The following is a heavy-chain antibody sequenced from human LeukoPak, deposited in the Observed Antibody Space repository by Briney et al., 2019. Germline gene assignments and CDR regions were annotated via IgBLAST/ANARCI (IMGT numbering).Heavy chain of an antibody. CDR2: IYPGDSDT. V-gene: IGHV5-51*01. CDR1: GNSFTSYW. Sequence: GESLQISCQGPGNSFTSYWIGWVPQIPVKALESIGIIYPGDSDTRYSPSFQGQVTISADKSISTAYLQWSSLKASDTAMYYCARLTGYCSSTSCYSFDYWGQGTLVTVSS. CDR3: ARLTGYCSSTSCYSFDY. J-gene: IGHJ4*02. D-gene: IGHD2-2*01.